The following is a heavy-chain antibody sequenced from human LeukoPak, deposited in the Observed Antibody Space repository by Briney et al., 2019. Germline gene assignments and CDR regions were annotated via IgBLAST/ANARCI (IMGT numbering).Heavy chain of an antibody. Sequence: ASVKVSCKASGYTFTGYYMHWVRQAPGQGLEWMGWINPNSGGTNYAQKFQGRVTMTRDTSISTAYMELSRLRSDDTAVYYCAREPFADYESSGNLPSPFDYWGQGTLVTVSS. CDR1: GYTFTGYY. D-gene: IGHD3-22*01. CDR2: INPNSGGT. CDR3: AREPFADYESSGNLPSPFDY. V-gene: IGHV1-2*02. J-gene: IGHJ4*02.